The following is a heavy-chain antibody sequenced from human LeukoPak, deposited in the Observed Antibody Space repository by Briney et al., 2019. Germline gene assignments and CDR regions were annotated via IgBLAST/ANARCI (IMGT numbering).Heavy chain of an antibody. CDR3: ARLSVIVGAALEYYYYYMDV. J-gene: IGHJ6*03. V-gene: IGHV4-34*01. D-gene: IGHD1-26*01. CDR2: SNDSGGT. CDR1: GGTFSGYY. Sequence: SETLSLTCAVYGGTFSGYYWSWIRQHPGKRLEWVGESNDSGGTNYNPSLKSRVTISADKSKNQVSLKLTSMTAADTAVYYCARLSVIVGAALEYYYYYMDVWGQGTTVTVSS.